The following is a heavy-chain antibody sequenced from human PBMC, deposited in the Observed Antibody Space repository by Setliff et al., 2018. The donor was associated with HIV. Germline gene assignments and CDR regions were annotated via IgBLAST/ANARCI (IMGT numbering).Heavy chain of an antibody. V-gene: IGHV5-51*01. Sequence: PGESLKISCKASGYSFTTYWIAWVRQMPGKGLEWMGIIYPSDSDTRYSPSFQGQVTISADKSISTAYLQWNSLKASDTALYYCARSPRDSSGWFGEGDYWGQGTLVTAPQ. CDR1: GYSFTTYW. D-gene: IGHD6-19*01. CDR2: IYPSDSDT. CDR3: ARSPRDSSGWFGEGDY. J-gene: IGHJ4*02.